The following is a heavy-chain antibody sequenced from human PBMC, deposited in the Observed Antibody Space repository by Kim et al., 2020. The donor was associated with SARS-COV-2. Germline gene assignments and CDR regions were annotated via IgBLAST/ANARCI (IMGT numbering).Heavy chain of an antibody. Sequence: ASVKVSCKASGYTFTSYAMHWVRQAPGQRLEWMGWINAGNGNTKYSQKFQGRVTITRDTSASTAYMELSSLRSEDTAVYYCARSCVAVAGTASCYWGQGTLVTVSS. D-gene: IGHD6-19*01. J-gene: IGHJ4*02. CDR2: INAGNGNT. CDR1: GYTFTSYA. CDR3: ARSCVAVAGTASCY. V-gene: IGHV1-3*01.